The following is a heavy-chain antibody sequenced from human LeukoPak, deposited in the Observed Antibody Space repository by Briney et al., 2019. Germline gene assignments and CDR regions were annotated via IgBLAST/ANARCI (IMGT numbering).Heavy chain of an antibody. V-gene: IGHV4-59*08. D-gene: IGHD6-19*01. CDR3: ARPNSSGWYYFDY. CDR2: IYYSGST. J-gene: IGHJ4*02. CDR1: GGSISSYY. Sequence: PSETLSLTCTVSGGSISSYYWSWIRQPPGKGLEWIGYIYYSGSTNYNPSLKSRVTISVDTSKNQFPLKLSSVTAADTAVYYCARPNSSGWYYFDYWGQGTLVTVSS.